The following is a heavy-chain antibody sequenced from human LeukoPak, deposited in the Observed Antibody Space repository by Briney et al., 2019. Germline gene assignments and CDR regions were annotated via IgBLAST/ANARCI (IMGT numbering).Heavy chain of an antibody. CDR1: GGSISSGDYY. CDR3: ARGARYSLEWYFDL. Sequence: SETLSLTCTVSGGSISSGDYYWSWIRQPPGKGLEWIGYIYYSGSTYYNPSLKSRVTISVDTSKNQFSLKLSSVTAADTAVYYCARGARYSLEWYFDLWGRGTLVTVSS. D-gene: IGHD5-18*01. V-gene: IGHV4-30-4*01. CDR2: IYYSGST. J-gene: IGHJ2*01.